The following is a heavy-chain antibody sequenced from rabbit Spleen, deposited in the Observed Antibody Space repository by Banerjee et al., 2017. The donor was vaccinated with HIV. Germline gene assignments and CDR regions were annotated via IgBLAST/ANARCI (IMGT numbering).Heavy chain of an antibody. CDR3: ARDLVGVIGWNFNL. J-gene: IGHJ4*01. CDR1: GFSFSDRDV. CDR2: INTATGKD. Sequence: QEQLEESGRGLVKPVGSLTLTCNASGFSFSDRDVMCWVRQVPGKGLEWIGCINTATGKDVYASWAKGRFTISKTSSTTVTLQMTSLTASDTATYFCARDLVGVIGWNFNLWGQGTLVTVS. V-gene: IGHV1S45*01. D-gene: IGHD1-1*01.